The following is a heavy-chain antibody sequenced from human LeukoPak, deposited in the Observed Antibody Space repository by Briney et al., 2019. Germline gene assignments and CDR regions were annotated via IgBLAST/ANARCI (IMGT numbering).Heavy chain of an antibody. V-gene: IGHV1-69*05. CDR1: GGTFSTYA. D-gene: IGHD1-26*01. Sequence: ASVKVSCKASGGTFSTYAINWLRQAPGQGLEWMGGITPIFGTANYAQKFQGRVTITTDESTSTAYMELSSLRSEDTAVYYCARVFARSGEISGSYYYYWGQGTLVTVSS. CDR3: ARVFARSGEISGSYYYY. J-gene: IGHJ4*02. CDR2: ITPIFGTA.